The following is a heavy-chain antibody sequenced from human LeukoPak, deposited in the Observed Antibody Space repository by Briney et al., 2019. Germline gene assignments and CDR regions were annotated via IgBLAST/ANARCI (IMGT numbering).Heavy chain of an antibody. CDR3: ARGSITIFGVVIQLPDV. CDR1: GGTFSSYA. V-gene: IGHV1-69*04. J-gene: IGHJ6*02. D-gene: IGHD3-3*01. Sequence: EASVKVSCKASGGTFSSYAISWVRQAPGQGLEWMGRIIPILGIANYAQKFQGRVTITADKSTSTAYMELSSLRSEDTAVYYCARGSITIFGVVIQLPDVWGHGTTVTVSS. CDR2: IIPILGIA.